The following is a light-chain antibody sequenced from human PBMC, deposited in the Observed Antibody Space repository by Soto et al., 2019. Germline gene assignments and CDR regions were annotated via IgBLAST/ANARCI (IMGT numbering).Light chain of an antibody. CDR2: DAS. V-gene: IGKV3-20*01. CDR1: QSISIFY. J-gene: IGKJ1*01. Sequence: EIVLTQSPGTLSLSPGERATLSCRASQSISIFYLAWYQQTPGQAPRLLIYDASSRAAGIPDRCSGGGSGTDFTLTISRLEPEDFGVYYCQQYGGSPRTFGQGTKGEIK. CDR3: QQYGGSPRT.